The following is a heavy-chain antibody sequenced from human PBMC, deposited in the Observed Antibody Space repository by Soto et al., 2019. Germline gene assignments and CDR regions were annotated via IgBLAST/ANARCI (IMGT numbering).Heavy chain of an antibody. V-gene: IGHV3-23*01. CDR1: GFTFSSYA. Sequence: PGGSLRLSCAASGFTFSSYAMSWVRQAPGKGLEWVSTISGSGGGTYYADSVKGRFTISRDNSKNTLYLQMNSLRAEDTDVYYCAIRLVLDAFDIWGQGTMVTVSS. CDR3: AIRLVLDAFDI. CDR2: ISGSGGGT. D-gene: IGHD6-6*01. J-gene: IGHJ3*02.